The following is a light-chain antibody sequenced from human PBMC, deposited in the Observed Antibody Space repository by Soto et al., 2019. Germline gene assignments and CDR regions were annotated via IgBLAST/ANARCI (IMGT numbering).Light chain of an antibody. CDR2: EVS. V-gene: IGLV2-23*02. Sequence: QSVRTQPASVSGSPGQSIAISCTGTSSDVGSYNLVSWYQQHPGKAPKLMIYEVSKRPSGVSNRFSGSKSGNTASLTISGLQAADEADYYCCSYASSTFHVFGTGTKVTVL. CDR1: SSDVGSYNL. CDR3: CSYASSTFHV. J-gene: IGLJ1*01.